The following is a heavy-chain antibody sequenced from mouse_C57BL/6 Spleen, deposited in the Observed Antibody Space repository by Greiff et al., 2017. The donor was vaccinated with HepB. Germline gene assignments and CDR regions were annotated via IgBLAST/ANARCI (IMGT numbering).Heavy chain of an antibody. CDR3: ARGDSNYDYAMDY. V-gene: IGHV1-42*01. CDR1: GYSFTGYY. D-gene: IGHD2-5*01. J-gene: IGHJ4*01. CDR2: INPSTGGT. Sequence: VQLQQSGPELVKPGASVKISCKASGYSFTGYYMNWVKQSPEKSLEWIGEINPSTGGTTYNQKFKAKATLTVDKSSSTAYMQLKSLTSEDSAVYDCARGDSNYDYAMDYWGQGTSVTVSS.